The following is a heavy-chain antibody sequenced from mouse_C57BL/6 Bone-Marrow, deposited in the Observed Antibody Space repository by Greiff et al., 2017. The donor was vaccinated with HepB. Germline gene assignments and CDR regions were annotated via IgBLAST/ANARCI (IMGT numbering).Heavy chain of an antibody. V-gene: IGHV1-55*01. CDR2: IYPGSGST. CDR1: GYTFTSYW. CDR3: ARPLYGNYDWYFDV. D-gene: IGHD2-1*01. J-gene: IGHJ1*03. Sequence: VQLQQPGAELVKPGASVKMSCKASGYTFTSYWMTWVKQRPGQGLEWIGDIYPGSGSTNYNEKFKSKATLTVDTSSSTAYMQLSSLTSEDSAVYYCARPLYGNYDWYFDVWGTGTTVTVSS.